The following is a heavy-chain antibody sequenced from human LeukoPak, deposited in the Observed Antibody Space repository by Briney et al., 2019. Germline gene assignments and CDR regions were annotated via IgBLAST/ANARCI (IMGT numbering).Heavy chain of an antibody. Sequence: GGSLRLSCAASGFTFSSYSMNWVRQAPGKGLEWVSYISSSSTIYYANSVKGRFTISRDNSKNTLYLQMNSLRAEDTAVYYCARDLGTTVTTIDYFDYWGQGTLVTVSS. V-gene: IGHV3-48*01. CDR3: ARDLGTTVTTIDYFDY. J-gene: IGHJ4*02. CDR2: ISSSSTI. CDR1: GFTFSSYS. D-gene: IGHD4-17*01.